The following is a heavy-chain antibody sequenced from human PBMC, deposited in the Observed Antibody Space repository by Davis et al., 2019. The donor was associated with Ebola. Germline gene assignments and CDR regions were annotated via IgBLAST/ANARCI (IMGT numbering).Heavy chain of an antibody. D-gene: IGHD2-21*02. Sequence: GGSLRLSCAASGFTFSSSGMHWVRQAPGKGLEWVAVISYDGSNKYYADSVKGRFTISRDNSKNTLYLQMNSLRPEDTAVYYCARDSDDYCFDYWGQGTQVTVSS. CDR3: ARDSDDYCFDY. V-gene: IGHV3-30*03. CDR1: GFTFSSSG. CDR2: ISYDGSNK. J-gene: IGHJ4*02.